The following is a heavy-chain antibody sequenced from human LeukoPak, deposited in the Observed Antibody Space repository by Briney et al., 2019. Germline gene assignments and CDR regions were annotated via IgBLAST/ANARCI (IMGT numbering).Heavy chain of an antibody. Sequence: GESLKMSCKGSGYSFTSYWIGWVRQMPGKGLEWMGIIYPGDSDTRYSPPFQGQVTISADKSISTAYLQWSSLKASDTAIYYCARGRAAVLRRWFDPWGQGTLVTVSS. CDR3: ARGRAAVLRRWFDP. D-gene: IGHD2-2*01. CDR2: IYPGDSDT. J-gene: IGHJ5*02. CDR1: GYSFTSYW. V-gene: IGHV5-51*01.